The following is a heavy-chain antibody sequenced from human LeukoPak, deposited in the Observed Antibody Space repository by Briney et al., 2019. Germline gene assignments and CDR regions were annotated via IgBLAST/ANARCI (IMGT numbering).Heavy chain of an antibody. J-gene: IGHJ6*03. CDR2: INPNSGGT. Sequence: GASVKVSCKASGYTFTGYYMHWVRQAPGQGLEWMGWINPNSGGTNYAQKFQGRVTMTRDTSISTAYMELSRLRSDDTAVYYCARDPGRSGSYSPWAYYYYMDVWGKGTTVTVSS. CDR1: GYTFTGYY. D-gene: IGHD1-26*01. V-gene: IGHV1-2*02. CDR3: ARDPGRSGSYSPWAYYYYMDV.